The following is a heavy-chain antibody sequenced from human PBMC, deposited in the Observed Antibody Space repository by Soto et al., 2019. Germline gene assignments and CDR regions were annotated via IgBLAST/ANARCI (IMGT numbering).Heavy chain of an antibody. CDR3: ARDRPDYDSSAFDAFDI. Sequence: XSVEASCNASGYAFTSYAMHLVRQAPGQRLEWMGWINAGNGNTKYSQKFQGRVTITRDTSASTAYMELSSLRSEDTAVYYCARDRPDYDSSAFDAFDIWGQGTMVTVSS. D-gene: IGHD3-22*01. J-gene: IGHJ3*02. CDR1: GYAFTSYA. V-gene: IGHV1-3*01. CDR2: INAGNGNT.